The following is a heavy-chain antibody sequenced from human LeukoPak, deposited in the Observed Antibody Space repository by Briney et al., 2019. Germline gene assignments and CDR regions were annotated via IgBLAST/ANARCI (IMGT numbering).Heavy chain of an antibody. CDR2: ISYDGSNK. Sequence: PGGSLRLSCAASGFTFSSYGMHWVRQAPGKGLEWVAVISYDGSNKYYADSVKGRFTISRDNSKNTLYLQMNSLRAEDTAVYYCAKDSGYSYGYHPDYWGQGTLVTVSS. CDR1: GFTFSSYG. CDR3: AKDSGYSYGYHPDY. D-gene: IGHD5-18*01. J-gene: IGHJ4*02. V-gene: IGHV3-30*18.